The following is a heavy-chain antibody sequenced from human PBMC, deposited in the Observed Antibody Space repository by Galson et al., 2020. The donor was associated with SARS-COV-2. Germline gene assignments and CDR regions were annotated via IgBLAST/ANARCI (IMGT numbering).Heavy chain of an antibody. CDR3: ARDDSYSSSWYYYYYYGMDV. D-gene: IGHD6-13*01. Sequence: GESLRLSCAASGFTFSSYWMSWVRQAPGKGLEWVANIKQDGSEKYYVDSVKGRFTISRDNAKNSLYLQMNSLRAEDTAVYYCARDDSYSSSWYYYYYYGMDVWGQGTTVTVSS. V-gene: IGHV3-7*05. CDR1: GFTFSSYW. J-gene: IGHJ6*02. CDR2: IKQDGSEK.